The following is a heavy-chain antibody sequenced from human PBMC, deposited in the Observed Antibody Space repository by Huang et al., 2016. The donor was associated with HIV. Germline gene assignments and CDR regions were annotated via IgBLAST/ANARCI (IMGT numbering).Heavy chain of an antibody. J-gene: IGHJ3*02. CDR1: GGTFSSYA. CDR3: SCTAMDESGAFGI. V-gene: IGHV1-69*05. CDR2: IITIVGTA. Sequence: QVQLVQSGAEVKKPGSSVKVSCKASGGTFSSYAISWVRQAPGQGLEWMGGIITIVGTANYEQKCQGRVTITTDESTSTAYMGLSSLRSEDTAVYYCSCTAMDESGAFGIWGQGTMVTVSS. D-gene: IGHD5-18*01.